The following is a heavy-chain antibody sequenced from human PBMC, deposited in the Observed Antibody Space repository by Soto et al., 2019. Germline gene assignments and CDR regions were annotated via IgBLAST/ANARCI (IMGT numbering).Heavy chain of an antibody. J-gene: IGHJ4*02. Sequence: QVQLVESGGGVVQPGRSLRLSCAASGFTFSSYAMHWVRQAPGKGLEWVAVISYDGSNKYYADSVKGRFTISRDNSKNTLYLQMNSLRAEDTAVYYCAKGYDFWSGYHTPGYWGQGTLVTVSS. CDR1: GFTFSSYA. V-gene: IGHV3-30-3*01. CDR3: AKGYDFWSGYHTPGY. D-gene: IGHD3-3*01. CDR2: ISYDGSNK.